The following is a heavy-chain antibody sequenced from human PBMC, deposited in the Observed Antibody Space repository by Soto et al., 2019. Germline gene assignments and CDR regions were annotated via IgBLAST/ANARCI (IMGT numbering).Heavy chain of an antibody. D-gene: IGHD5-12*01. CDR3: AKDREWLPDY. CDR2: ISYDGSNK. CDR1: GFTFSSYG. Sequence: QVQLVESGGGVVQPGRSLRLSCAASGFTFSSYGMHWVRQAPGKGLEWVAVISYDGSNKYYADSVKGRFTISRDNSKNTLYLQMNSLRAEDTAVYYCAKDREWLPDYWGQGTLVTVSS. J-gene: IGHJ4*02. V-gene: IGHV3-30*18.